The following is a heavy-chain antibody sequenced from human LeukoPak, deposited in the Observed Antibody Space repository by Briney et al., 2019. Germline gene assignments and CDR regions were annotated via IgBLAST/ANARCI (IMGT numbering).Heavy chain of an antibody. D-gene: IGHD3-3*01. J-gene: IGHJ4*02. Sequence: SETLSLTCTVSGGSTSSGDDYWSWLRQPPGKGLEWIGYIYYTGTTYYNQSLKSRVAISVDTSKNKFSLKLKSVTAADTAVYYCARVLGPLSVDCWGQGTLVTVSS. CDR1: GGSTSSGDDY. CDR3: ARVLGPLSVDC. V-gene: IGHV4-30-4*01. CDR2: IYYTGTT.